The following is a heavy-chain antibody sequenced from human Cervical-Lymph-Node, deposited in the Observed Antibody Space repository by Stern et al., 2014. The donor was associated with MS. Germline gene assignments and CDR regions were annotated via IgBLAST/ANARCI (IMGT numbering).Heavy chain of an antibody. D-gene: IGHD1-1*01. CDR2: IRSKGNSYAT. J-gene: IGHJ4*02. Sequence: EVQLVESGGGLVQPGGSLKLSCVASGFIFSDSAMHWVRQAPGKGLEWAGRIRSKGNSYATAYAASLKGRFTISRDDSKNTAYLQMSSLKTEDTAVYYCARLGYRDSFDYWGQGTLVTVSS. CDR1: GFIFSDSA. CDR3: ARLGYRDSFDY. V-gene: IGHV3-73*01.